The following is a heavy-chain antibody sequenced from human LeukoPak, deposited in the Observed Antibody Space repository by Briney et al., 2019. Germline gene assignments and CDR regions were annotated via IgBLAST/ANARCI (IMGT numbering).Heavy chain of an antibody. J-gene: IGHJ6*02. Sequence: GGSLRLSCAASGFTFSSYSMNWVRQAPGKGLEWVSSISSSSSYIYYADSVKGRFTISRDNAKNSLYLQMNSLRAEDTAVYYCARDPAQHLPSDYYYGIDVWGQGTTVTVSS. D-gene: IGHD6-13*01. CDR3: ARDPAQHLPSDYYYGIDV. CDR1: GFTFSSYS. CDR2: ISSSSSYI. V-gene: IGHV3-21*01.